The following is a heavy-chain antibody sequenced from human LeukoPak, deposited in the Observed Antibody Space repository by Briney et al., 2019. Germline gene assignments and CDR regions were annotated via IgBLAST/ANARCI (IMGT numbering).Heavy chain of an antibody. J-gene: IGHJ5*01. V-gene: IGHV3-33*01. CDR2: VWYDGSNK. D-gene: IGHD6-13*01. Sequence: GGSLRLSCAASGFTFSNYGMHWVRPAPGKGLEWVAVVWYDGSNKYYAASVKGRFTISRDNSKNTLYLQMNSLRADDTAVYYCARQEAAAARDWFDSWGQGTLVTVSS. CDR3: ARQEAAAARDWFDS. CDR1: GFTFSNYG.